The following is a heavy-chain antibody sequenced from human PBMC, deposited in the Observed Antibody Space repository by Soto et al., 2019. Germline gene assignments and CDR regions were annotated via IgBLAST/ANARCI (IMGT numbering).Heavy chain of an antibody. CDR3: ARWGATVTTGTRWFDP. J-gene: IGHJ5*02. CDR1: GYTFTSYA. CDR2: INAGNGNT. V-gene: IGHV1-3*01. D-gene: IGHD4-17*01. Sequence: QVQLVQSGAEVKKPGASVKVSCKASGYTFTSYAMHWVRQAPGQRLEWMGWINAGNGNTKYSQKFQGRVTITRDTSASTAYMELSSLRSEDTAVYYCARWGATVTTGTRWFDPWGQGTLVTVSS.